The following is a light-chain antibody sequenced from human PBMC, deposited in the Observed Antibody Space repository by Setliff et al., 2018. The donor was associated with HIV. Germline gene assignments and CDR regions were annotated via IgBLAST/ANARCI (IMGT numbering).Light chain of an antibody. V-gene: IGLV2-8*01. CDR3: SSYAGSNV. J-gene: IGLJ1*01. CDR2: EVS. Sequence: QSVLTQPPSASGSPGQSVTISCTGTSSDVGGYNYVSWYQQHPGKAPKLMIYEVSKRPSGVPDRFSGSKSGNTASLTVSGLQAEYEADYYCSSYAGSNVFGTGTKVTVL. CDR1: SSDVGGYNY.